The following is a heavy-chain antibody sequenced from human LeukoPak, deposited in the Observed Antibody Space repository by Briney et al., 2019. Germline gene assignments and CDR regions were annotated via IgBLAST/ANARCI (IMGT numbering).Heavy chain of an antibody. Sequence: TLSLTCTVSGGSISSSSYYWGWIRQHPGKGLEWIGYIYYSGSTYYNPSLKSRVTISVDTSKNQFSLKLSSVTAADTAVYYCARGSLASEQQLVPGYYYGMDVWGQGTTVTVSS. J-gene: IGHJ6*02. V-gene: IGHV4-31*03. CDR1: GGSISSSSYY. CDR2: IYYSGST. CDR3: ARGSLASEQQLVPGYYYGMDV. D-gene: IGHD6-13*01.